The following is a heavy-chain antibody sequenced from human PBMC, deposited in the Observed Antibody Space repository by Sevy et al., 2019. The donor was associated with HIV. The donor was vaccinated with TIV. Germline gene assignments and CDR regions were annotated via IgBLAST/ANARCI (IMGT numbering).Heavy chain of an antibody. Sequence: GGSLRLSCAASGFTFSSYGMQWVRQAPGKGLEWVSFIRYDGGNKDYADSVKGRFTISRDNSKNMLYLQMNSLRAEDTAVYYCAKGSSYFDNWGQGTLATVSS. CDR2: IRYDGGNK. J-gene: IGHJ4*02. D-gene: IGHD6-6*01. CDR1: GFTFSSYG. V-gene: IGHV3-30*02. CDR3: AKGSSYFDN.